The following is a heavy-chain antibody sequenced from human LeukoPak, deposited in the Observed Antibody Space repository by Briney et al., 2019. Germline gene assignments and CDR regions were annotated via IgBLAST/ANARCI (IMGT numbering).Heavy chain of an antibody. J-gene: IGHJ4*02. Sequence: TSQTLSLTCAVSGGSISSGGYSWSWIRQPPGKGLEWIGYIYHSGSTNYNPSLKSRDTISVDTSKNQFSLKLSSVTAADTAVYYCARHHPQIVLGPYSIAVVGVFDYWGQGTLVTVSS. D-gene: IGHD6-19*01. CDR1: GGSISSGGYS. V-gene: IGHV4-30-2*01. CDR3: ARHHPQIVLGPYSIAVVGVFDY. CDR2: IYHSGST.